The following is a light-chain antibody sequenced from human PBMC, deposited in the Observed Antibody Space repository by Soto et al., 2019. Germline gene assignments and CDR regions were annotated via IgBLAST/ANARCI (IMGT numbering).Light chain of an antibody. J-gene: IGLJ1*01. V-gene: IGLV2-14*01. CDR1: SGDIGSYNR. CDR3: SSYTNINTRACV. Sequence: SVLTQPASVSGSPGQSITISCTGTSGDIGSYNRVSWYQQHPGKAPKLIIYEVTDRPSGVSNRFSGSKSGNTASLTISGPQAEDEAEYYCSSYTNINTRACVFGTGTKVTVL. CDR2: EVT.